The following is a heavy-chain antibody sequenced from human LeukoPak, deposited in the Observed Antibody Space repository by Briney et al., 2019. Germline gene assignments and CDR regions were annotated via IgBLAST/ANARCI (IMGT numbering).Heavy chain of an antibody. CDR3: ARDESPLGRWLVHGVY. CDR1: GYTFTSYY. V-gene: IGHV1-46*01. J-gene: IGHJ4*02. CDR2: INPSGGST. D-gene: IGHD6-19*01. Sequence: GASVKVSCKASGYTFTSYYMHWVRQAPGQGLEWMGIINPSGGSTSYAQKFQGRVTMTRDTSTSTVYMELSSLRSEDTAVYYCARDESPLGRWLVHGVYWGQGTLVTVSS.